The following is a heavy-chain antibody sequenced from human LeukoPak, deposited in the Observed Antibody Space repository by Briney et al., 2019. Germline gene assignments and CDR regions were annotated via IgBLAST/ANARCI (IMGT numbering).Heavy chain of an antibody. V-gene: IGHV1-24*01. Sequence: ASVKVSCKVSGYTLTGLSMHWVRQAPGKGLEWMGGFDPEDGETIYAQKFQGRVTMTEDTSTDTAYMELSSLRSEDTAVYYCATGSFGPYYFDYWGQGTLVTVSS. CDR1: GYTLTGLS. J-gene: IGHJ4*02. CDR3: ATGSFGPYYFDY. D-gene: IGHD2/OR15-2a*01. CDR2: FDPEDGET.